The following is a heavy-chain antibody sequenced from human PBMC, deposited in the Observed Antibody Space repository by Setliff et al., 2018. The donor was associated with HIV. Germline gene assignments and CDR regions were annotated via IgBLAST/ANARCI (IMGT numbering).Heavy chain of an antibody. CDR3: ARDPPVFMVRGAYNWFDP. Sequence: SVKVSCKASGYTFSEYAIHWVRQAPGQRLEWMGRIDTDNGYRRYSPKLQGRVTMTTDTSTSTAYMELRSLRSDDTAVYYCARDPPVFMVRGAYNWFDPWGQGTLVTVSS. D-gene: IGHD3-10*01. J-gene: IGHJ5*02. V-gene: IGHV1-3*04. CDR1: GYTFSEYA. CDR2: IDTDNGYR.